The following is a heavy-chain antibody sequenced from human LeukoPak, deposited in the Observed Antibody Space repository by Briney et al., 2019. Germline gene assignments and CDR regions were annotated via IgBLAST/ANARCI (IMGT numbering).Heavy chain of an antibody. J-gene: IGHJ4*02. CDR1: DFTVIRNY. Sequence: PGGSLRLSCATSDFTVIRNYMTWVRQAPGKGLECVSVIHSNDDTYYAASVRGRFTISRDSSNHMLYLQMNSLRAEDTAIYCCTRGHAAMGEYWGQGTLVTVSS. V-gene: IGHV3-53*01. CDR2: IHSNDDT. CDR3: TRGHAAMGEY. D-gene: IGHD5-18*01.